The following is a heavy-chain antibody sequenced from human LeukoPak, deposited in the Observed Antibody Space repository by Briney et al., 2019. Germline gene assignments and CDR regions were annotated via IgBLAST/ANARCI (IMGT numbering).Heavy chain of an antibody. CDR1: GYTFTSYG. V-gene: IGHV1-18*01. CDR3: ARGRDYFPIDY. Sequence: ASVKVSCKASGYTFTSYGISWVRQAPGQGLEWMGWISGYNGDTNYAQVLQGRATMTTDTSTNTGYMELRSLRSDDTAMYYCARGRDYFPIDYWGQGTFVIVSS. D-gene: IGHD2/OR15-2a*01. J-gene: IGHJ4*02. CDR2: ISGYNGDT.